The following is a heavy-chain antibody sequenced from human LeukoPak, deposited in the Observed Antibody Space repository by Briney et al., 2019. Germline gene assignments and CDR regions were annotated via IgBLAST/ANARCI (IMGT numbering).Heavy chain of an antibody. CDR1: GGTFSTYA. CDR2: IIPVLGVA. CDR3: ATGIGTLWSGYYHYY. J-gene: IGHJ4*02. Sequence: SVKVSCKASGGTFSTYAISWVRQAPGQGLEWMGRIIPVLGVANYAQKFQGRVTISADKSTSTAYMEVSSLRSEDTAVYYCATGIGTLWSGYYHYYWGQGTLVTVSS. D-gene: IGHD3-3*01. V-gene: IGHV1-69*04.